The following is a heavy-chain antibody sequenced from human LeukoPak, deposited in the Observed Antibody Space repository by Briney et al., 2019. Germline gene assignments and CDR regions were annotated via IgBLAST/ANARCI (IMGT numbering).Heavy chain of an antibody. V-gene: IGHV3-7*03. CDR1: GFTFSKYW. D-gene: IGHD3-16*01. Sequence: GGSLRLSCRASGFTFSKYWMTWVRQSPGKGLEWVANIKHDGSEKYYVDSVKGRFTISRDNAKNSVYLQMNSLRDDDTAVYYYARGFFYDWSQGTLVTVSS. J-gene: IGHJ4*02. CDR3: ARGFFYD. CDR2: IKHDGSEK.